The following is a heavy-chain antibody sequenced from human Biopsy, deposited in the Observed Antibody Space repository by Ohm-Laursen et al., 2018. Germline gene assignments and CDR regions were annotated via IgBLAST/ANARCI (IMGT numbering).Heavy chain of an antibody. J-gene: IGHJ4*02. Sequence: ASVKVSCKVSGYTLTDLSIHWVRQAPGQGLEWMGWISPKSGDTNYAHKFQGNITMTRDTSMSTAYMEMSRLRCDDTAVYYCALQSVAQMKNFDYWGQGTLVTVSS. V-gene: IGHV1-2*02. D-gene: IGHD6-19*01. CDR3: ALQSVAQMKNFDY. CDR1: GYTLTDLS. CDR2: ISPKSGDT.